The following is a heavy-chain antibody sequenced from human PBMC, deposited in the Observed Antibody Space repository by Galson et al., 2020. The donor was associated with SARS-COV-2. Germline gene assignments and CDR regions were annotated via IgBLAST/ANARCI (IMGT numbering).Heavy chain of an antibody. V-gene: IGHV3-9*01. J-gene: IGHJ4*02. Sequence: GGSLRLSCAASGFTFRDYDIHWVRQAPGKGLEWVAGISWNSDSRAYAGSVRGRFTISRNNARKSLYLQMNSLRSEDTAFYYCAKARGSETYSAVDFWGQGTMVSVSS. CDR2: ISWNSDSR. CDR3: AKARGSETYSAVDF. D-gene: IGHD4-4*01. CDR1: GFTFRDYD.